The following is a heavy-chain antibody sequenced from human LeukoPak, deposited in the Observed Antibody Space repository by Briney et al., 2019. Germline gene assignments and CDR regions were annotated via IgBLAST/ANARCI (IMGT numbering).Heavy chain of an antibody. D-gene: IGHD6-6*01. CDR1: GFTFSSYA. Sequence: GGSLRLPCSASGFTFSSYAMHWVRQAPGKGLEYVSAISSNGGSTYYADSVKGRFTISRDNSKNTLYLQMSSLRAEDTAVYYCAKEYSSSPETGYFDYWGQGTLVTVSS. V-gene: IGHV3-64D*09. CDR3: AKEYSSSPETGYFDY. J-gene: IGHJ4*02. CDR2: ISSNGGST.